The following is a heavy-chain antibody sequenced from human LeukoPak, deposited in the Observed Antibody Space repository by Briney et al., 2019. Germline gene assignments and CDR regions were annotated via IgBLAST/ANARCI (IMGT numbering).Heavy chain of an antibody. CDR2: IYYGGSA. J-gene: IGHJ4*02. D-gene: IGHD3-22*01. Sequence: SETLSLTCTVSGGSISSTTYYWVWIRQPPGKGLEWIGSIYYGGSAYYNPTLRSRVTISVDTSKNQFSLNLTSVTAADTAVFYCARFNYYDTDGYFDYWGQGTLVTVSS. CDR1: GGSISSTTYY. V-gene: IGHV4-39*01. CDR3: ARFNYYDTDGYFDY.